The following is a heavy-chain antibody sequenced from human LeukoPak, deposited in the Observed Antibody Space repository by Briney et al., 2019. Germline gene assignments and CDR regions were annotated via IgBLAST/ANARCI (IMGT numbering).Heavy chain of an antibody. J-gene: IGHJ1*01. D-gene: IGHD2-21*02. CDR3: TSWGDTTAEYFQR. CDR2: INPDGRDT. CDR1: GFTFNRCW. Sequence: GGSLRLSCVVSGFTFNRCWMNWVRQAPGKGLEWVAHINPDGRDTYYVDSVKGRFTISRDNAQNSMYLQMNSLSVGDTAVYYCTSWGDTTAEYFQRWGQGTLVTVSS. V-gene: IGHV3-7*01.